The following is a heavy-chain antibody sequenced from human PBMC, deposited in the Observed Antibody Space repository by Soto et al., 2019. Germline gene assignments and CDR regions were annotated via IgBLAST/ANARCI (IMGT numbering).Heavy chain of an antibody. D-gene: IGHD1-26*01. CDR2: INAGNGNT. CDR1: GYTFTSYA. CDR3: ARGARGSVYYFDY. J-gene: IGHJ4*02. V-gene: IGHV1-3*05. Sequence: QVQLVQSGAEEKKPGASVKVSCKASGYTFTSYAMHWVRQAPGQRLEWMGWINAGNGNTKYSQKFQGRVTITRDTSASTAYMELSSLRSEDTAVYYCARGARGSVYYFDYWGQGTLVTVSS.